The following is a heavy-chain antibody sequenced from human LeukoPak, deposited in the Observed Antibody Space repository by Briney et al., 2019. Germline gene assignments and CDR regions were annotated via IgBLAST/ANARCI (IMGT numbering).Heavy chain of an antibody. CDR3: AKDLYSSSWTFFDY. D-gene: IGHD6-13*01. J-gene: IGHJ4*02. CDR1: GFTFGDHA. V-gene: IGHV3-9*01. Sequence: GRSLRLSCAASGFTFGDHAMHWVRQVPGKGLELVSGISWNSRSIAFVDSVKGRFTISRDNAKNSLYLQMNSLRAEDTALYYCAKDLYSSSWTFFDYWGQGTLVTVSS. CDR2: ISWNSRSI.